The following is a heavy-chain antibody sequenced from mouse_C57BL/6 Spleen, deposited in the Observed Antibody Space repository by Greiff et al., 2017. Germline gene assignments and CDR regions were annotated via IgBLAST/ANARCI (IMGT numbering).Heavy chain of an antibody. Sequence: EVKLMESGPELVKPGASVKMSCKASGYTFTDYNMHWVKQSHGKSLEWIGYINPNNGGTRYNQKFKGKATLTVNKSSSTAYMELRSLTSEDSAVYYCARDYDYEWFAYWGQGTLVTVSA. D-gene: IGHD2-4*01. V-gene: IGHV1-22*01. J-gene: IGHJ3*01. CDR3: ARDYDYEWFAY. CDR1: GYTFTDYN. CDR2: INPNNGGT.